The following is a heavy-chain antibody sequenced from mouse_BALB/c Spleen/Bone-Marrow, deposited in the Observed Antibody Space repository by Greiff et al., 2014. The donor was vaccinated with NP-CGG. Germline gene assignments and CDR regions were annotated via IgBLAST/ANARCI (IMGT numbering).Heavy chain of an antibody. CDR2: INPSNGDT. CDR1: GYSFTRYY. V-gene: IGHV1S81*02. CDR3: TRSNYGYWYFDV. J-gene: IGHJ1*01. Sequence: VQLQQSGAELVKPGASVKLSCKASGYSFTRYYMYWVKQRPGQGLEWIGEINPSNGDTNFNEKFKSKATLTVDKSSSTAYMQFSSLTSEDSAVYYCTRSNYGYWYFDVWGAGTTVTVSS. D-gene: IGHD1-1*01.